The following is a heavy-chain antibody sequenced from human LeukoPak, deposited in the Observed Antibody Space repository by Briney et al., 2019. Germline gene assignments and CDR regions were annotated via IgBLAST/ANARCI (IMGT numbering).Heavy chain of an antibody. D-gene: IGHD3-22*01. CDR1: GFRFSLHS. CDR3: ARDYDYDSSGYSSD. CDR2: VSGGADNS. J-gene: IGHJ6*02. V-gene: IGHV3-23*01. Sequence: PGGSLRLSCESSGFRFSLHSMTWVRQAAGKGLEWVSSVSGGADNSYYADSVKGRFTVSRDYSKNTLYLQMNSLRAEDTAVYYCARDYDYDSSGYSSDWGQGTTVTVSS.